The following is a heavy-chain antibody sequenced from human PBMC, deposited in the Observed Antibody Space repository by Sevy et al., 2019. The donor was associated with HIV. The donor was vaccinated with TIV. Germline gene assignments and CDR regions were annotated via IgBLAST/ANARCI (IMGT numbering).Heavy chain of an antibody. CDR3: VRDGGGGTTNSGMDF. V-gene: IGHV1-2*06. CDR2: VYPNSGAT. D-gene: IGHD1-7*01. Sequence: ASVKVSCKASRYTFTGDYLHWVRQAPGQGLEWMGRVYPNSGATNYAQKFQGRVTMTRDTSISTAYMELRRLRFDDTAVYYCVRDGGGGTTNSGMDFWGQGTTVTVSS. J-gene: IGHJ6*02. CDR1: RYTFTGDY.